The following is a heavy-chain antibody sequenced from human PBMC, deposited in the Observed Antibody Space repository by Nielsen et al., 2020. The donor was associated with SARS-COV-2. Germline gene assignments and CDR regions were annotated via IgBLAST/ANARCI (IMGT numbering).Heavy chain of an antibody. Sequence: GSLKISCAASGFTFSSYSMNWVRQAPGKGLEWVSSISSSSSYIYYADSVKGRFTISRDNAKNSLYLQMNSLRAEDTAVYYCARDPPYGDFEGGYWGQGTLVTVSS. J-gene: IGHJ4*02. CDR1: GFTFSSYS. CDR2: ISSSSSYI. CDR3: ARDPPYGDFEGGY. V-gene: IGHV3-21*01. D-gene: IGHD4-17*01.